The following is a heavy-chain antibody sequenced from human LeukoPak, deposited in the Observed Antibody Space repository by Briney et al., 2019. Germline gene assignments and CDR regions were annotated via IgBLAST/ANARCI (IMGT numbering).Heavy chain of an antibody. CDR2: MNPNSGNT. CDR3: ARAPSPASYAMDV. V-gene: IGHV1-8*01. J-gene: IGHJ6*02. CDR1: GYTFRSFD. Sequence: GASVKVSCKASGYTFRSFDVNWVRQATGQGLEWMGWMNPNSGNTGYAQEFQVRVTMTRNTSINTAYMEVSGLTSEDTAVYYCARAPSPASYAMDVWGQGTTVTVSS.